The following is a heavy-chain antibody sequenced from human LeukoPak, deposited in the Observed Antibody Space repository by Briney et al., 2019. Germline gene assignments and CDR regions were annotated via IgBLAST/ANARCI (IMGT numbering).Heavy chain of an antibody. J-gene: IGHJ6*03. CDR3: ARGVRLSCYSCRYYYYYMDG. D-gene: IGHD2-15*01. Sequence: ASVKVSCKASGYTFTSYDINWVRQATGQGLEWMGWMNPNSGNTGYAQKFQGRVTMTRNTSISTAYMELSSLRSEDTAVYYCARGVRLSCYSCRYYYYYMDGWGKGTTVTVSS. CDR1: GYTFTSYD. V-gene: IGHV1-8*01. CDR2: MNPNSGNT.